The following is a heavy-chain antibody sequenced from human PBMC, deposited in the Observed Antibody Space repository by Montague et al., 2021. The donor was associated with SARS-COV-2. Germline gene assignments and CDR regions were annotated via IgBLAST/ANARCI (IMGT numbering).Heavy chain of an antibody. D-gene: IGHD3-10*01. J-gene: IGHJ6*02. V-gene: IGHV4-34*01. Sequence: KKNSGRTNYNPSLKSRVTISVDTSKNQFSLKLSSVTAADTAVYYCARGPELWFGESKLMDVWGQGTTVTVSS. CDR3: ARGPELWFGESKLMDV. CDR2: KKNSGRT.